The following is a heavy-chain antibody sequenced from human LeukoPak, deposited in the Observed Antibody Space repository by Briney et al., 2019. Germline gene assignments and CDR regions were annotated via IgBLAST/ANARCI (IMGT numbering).Heavy chain of an antibody. J-gene: IGHJ4*02. CDR1: GFTFSNYW. CDR3: ARPMISVMSLGADF. V-gene: IGHV3-74*01. Sequence: QTGGSLRLSCAVSGFTFSNYWMHWLRQAPGKGLVWVSCISSDGSSTNYADSVKGRFSISRDNAKNTLYLHMNSLRAEDTALYYCARPMISVMSLGADFWGQGSLVTVSS. CDR2: ISSDGSST. D-gene: IGHD3/OR15-3a*01.